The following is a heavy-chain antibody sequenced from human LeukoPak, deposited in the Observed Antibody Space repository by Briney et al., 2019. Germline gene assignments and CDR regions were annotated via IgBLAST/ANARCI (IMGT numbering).Heavy chain of an antibody. CDR1: GFTFNSHW. CDR2: IKQDGSEQ. D-gene: IGHD3-16*01. V-gene: IGHV3-7*03. Sequence: GGSLRLSCAASGFTFNSHWMTWVRQAPGKGLEWVANIKQDGSEQYYVDSVRGRFTISGDNAKESLFLQLHSLRVEDTAVYYCARLGGMYYYGMDVWGKGTTVTVSS. CDR3: ARLGGMYYYGMDV. J-gene: IGHJ6*04.